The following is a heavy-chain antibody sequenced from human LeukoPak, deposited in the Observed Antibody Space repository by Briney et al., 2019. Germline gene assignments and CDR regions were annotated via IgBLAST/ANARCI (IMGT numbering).Heavy chain of an antibody. CDR2: IYYSGST. D-gene: IGHD3-10*01. J-gene: IGHJ4*02. CDR3: AGGSGSYGRPFDY. V-gene: IGHV4-59*01. Sequence: SETLSLTCTVSGGSISSYYCSWIRQPPGKGLEWIGYIYYSGSTNYNSSLKSRVTISVDTSKNQFSLKLSSVTAADTAVYYCAGGSGSYGRPFDYWGQGTLVTVSS. CDR1: GGSISSYY.